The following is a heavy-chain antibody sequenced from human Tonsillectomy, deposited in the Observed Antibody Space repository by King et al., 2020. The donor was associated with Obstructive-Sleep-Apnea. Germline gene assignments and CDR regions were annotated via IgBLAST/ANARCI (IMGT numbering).Heavy chain of an antibody. CDR2: IYYDGSDK. V-gene: IGHV3-33*06. Sequence: QVQLVESGGGVVQPGRSLRLSCAASGFTFSTYGMHWVRQAPGKGLEWVAIIYYDGSDKYYADSVKGRFTISRDNVENTLYLQMDSLRAEDTAVYYCAKDREGGYGYYSYYAMDVWGQGTTVTVSS. J-gene: IGHJ6*02. CDR1: GFTFSTYG. CDR3: AKDREGGYGYYSYYAMDV. D-gene: IGHD5-12*01.